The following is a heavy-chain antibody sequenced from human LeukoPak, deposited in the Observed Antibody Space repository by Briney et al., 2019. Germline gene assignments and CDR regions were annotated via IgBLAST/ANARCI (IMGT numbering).Heavy chain of an antibody. V-gene: IGHV4-39*01. CDR3: ASRTRFGELRFDY. D-gene: IGHD3-10*01. CDR2: IYYTGST. J-gene: IGHJ4*02. CDR1: GGSISTSSYH. Sequence: SETLSLTCTVSGGSISTSSYHWGWIRQPPGKGLEWIGSIYYTGSTYYNPSLNSRVTVSVDTSKNQFSLKLSSVTAADTAVYYCASRTRFGELRFDYWGQETLVTVSS.